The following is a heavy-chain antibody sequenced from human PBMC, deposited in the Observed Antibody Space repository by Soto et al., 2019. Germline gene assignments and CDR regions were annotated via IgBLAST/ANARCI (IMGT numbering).Heavy chain of an antibody. V-gene: IGHV3-30-3*01. Sequence: QVQLVESGGGVVQPGRSLRLSCAASGFTFSSYAMHWVRQAPGKGLEWVAVISYDGSNKYYADSVKGRFTISRDNSKNTLYLQMNSLRAEDTAVYYCAREGDSSSYPYYYGMDVWGQGTTVTVSS. CDR2: ISYDGSNK. CDR3: AREGDSSSYPYYYGMDV. D-gene: IGHD6-6*01. J-gene: IGHJ6*02. CDR1: GFTFSSYA.